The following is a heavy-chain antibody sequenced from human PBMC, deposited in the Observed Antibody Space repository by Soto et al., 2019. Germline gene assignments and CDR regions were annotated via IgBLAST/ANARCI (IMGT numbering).Heavy chain of an antibody. Sequence: GGSLRLSCAASGFTFSSYAMNWALQAPGKGLEWVSGISAGAGSTYYADSVKGRFTISRDNSKNTLYLQMNSLRAEDTAVYYCAKGDYSGSYVYFDYWGQGTQVIVSS. CDR1: GFTFSSYA. CDR2: ISAGAGST. V-gene: IGHV3-23*01. J-gene: IGHJ4*02. D-gene: IGHD1-26*01. CDR3: AKGDYSGSYVYFDY.